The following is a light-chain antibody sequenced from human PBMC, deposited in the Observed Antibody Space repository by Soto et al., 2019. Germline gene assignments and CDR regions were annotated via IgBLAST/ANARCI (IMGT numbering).Light chain of an antibody. CDR1: QTISSW. CDR2: DAS. Sequence: ITCRASQTISSWLAWYQQKPGKAPNLLISDASTLQSGVPSRFSGSGSGTDFTLTISRLEPEDFAVYYCQQYGSSPPTFGQGTRLEIK. CDR3: QQYGSSPPT. V-gene: IGKV1-5*01. J-gene: IGKJ5*01.